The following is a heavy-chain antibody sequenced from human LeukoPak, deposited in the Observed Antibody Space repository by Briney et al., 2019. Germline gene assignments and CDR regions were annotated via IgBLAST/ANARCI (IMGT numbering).Heavy chain of an antibody. CDR1: GYTFTSYY. D-gene: IGHD6-13*01. V-gene: IGHV1-46*01. J-gene: IGHJ5*02. CDR2: INPSGGST. Sequence: GSVKVSCKASGYTFTSYYMHWVRQAPGQGLEWMGIINPSGGSTSYAQKFQGRVTMTRDMSTSTVYMELSSLRSEDTAVYYCARDGTIAAAGTRWFDPWGQGTLVTVSS. CDR3: ARDGTIAAAGTRWFDP.